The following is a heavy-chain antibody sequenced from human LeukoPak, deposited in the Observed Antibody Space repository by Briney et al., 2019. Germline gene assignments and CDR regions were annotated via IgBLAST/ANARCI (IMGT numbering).Heavy chain of an antibody. CDR1: GFTFSSYS. CDR3: ARDLSSGYYFWFDP. CDR2: ISSSSSYI. V-gene: IGHV3-21*01. J-gene: IGHJ5*02. Sequence: GGSLRLSCAASGFTFSSYSVNWVRQAPGKGLEWVSSISSSSSYIYYADSVKGRFTISRDNAKNSLYLQVNSLRAEDTAVYYCARDLSSGYYFWFDPWGQGTLVTVSS. D-gene: IGHD3-22*01.